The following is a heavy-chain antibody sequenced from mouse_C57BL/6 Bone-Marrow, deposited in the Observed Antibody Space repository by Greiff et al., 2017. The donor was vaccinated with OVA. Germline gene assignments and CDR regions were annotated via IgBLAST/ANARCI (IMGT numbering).Heavy chain of an antibody. D-gene: IGHD2-4*01. Sequence: VKLMESGAELARPGASVKLSCKASGYTFTSYGISWVKQRTGQGLEWIGEIYPRSGNTYYNEKFKGKATLTADKSSSTAYMELRSLTSEDSAVYFCARSGGLRGYFDYWGQGTTLTVSS. CDR3: ARSGGLRGYFDY. CDR2: IYPRSGNT. V-gene: IGHV1-81*01. CDR1: GYTFTSYG. J-gene: IGHJ2*01.